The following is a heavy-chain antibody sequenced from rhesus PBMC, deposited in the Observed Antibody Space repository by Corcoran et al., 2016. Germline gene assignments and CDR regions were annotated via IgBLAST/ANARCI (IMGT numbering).Heavy chain of an antibody. CDR2: IYGSGGGT. Sequence: QVQLQESGPGLVKPSETLSLTCAVSGGSISDDYYWSWIRQPPGKGLEGIGYIYGSGGGTNYNPSLKNRVTISLYTSKNQFSLKLGSVTAADTAVYYCARDGSMNTVTTPYDYWGQGVLVTVSS. D-gene: IGHD4-23*01. V-gene: IGHV4-106*01. J-gene: IGHJ4*01. CDR3: ARDGSMNTVTTPYDY. CDR1: GGSISDDYY.